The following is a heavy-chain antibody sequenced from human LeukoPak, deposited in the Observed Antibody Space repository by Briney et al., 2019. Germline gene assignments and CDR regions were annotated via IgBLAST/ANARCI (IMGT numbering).Heavy chain of an antibody. J-gene: IGHJ4*02. CDR3: ARDRRGSRRIFDGYDY. CDR2: INPNSGGT. V-gene: IGHV1-2*04. Sequence: ASVKVSCKASGYTFTGYYMHWVRQAPGQGLEWMGWINPNSGGTNYAQKFQGWVTMTRDTSISTAYMELSRPRSDDTAVYYCARDRRGSRRIFDGYDYWGQGTLVTVSS. CDR1: GYTFTGYY. D-gene: IGHD6-13*01.